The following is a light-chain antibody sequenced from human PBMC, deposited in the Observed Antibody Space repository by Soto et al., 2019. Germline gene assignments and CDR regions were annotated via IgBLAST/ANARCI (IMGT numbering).Light chain of an antibody. J-gene: IGKJ5*01. CDR3: QQYGSSIT. CDR1: QSVPRSY. CDR2: GTS. Sequence: DIVPTQSPGTLSLSPGERATLSCRASQSVPRSYLAWYQQKPGQAPRLLIYGTSSRATGIPDRFSGSGSGTDFTLTISRLEPEDFAVFYCQQYGSSITFGQGTRLETK. V-gene: IGKV3-20*01.